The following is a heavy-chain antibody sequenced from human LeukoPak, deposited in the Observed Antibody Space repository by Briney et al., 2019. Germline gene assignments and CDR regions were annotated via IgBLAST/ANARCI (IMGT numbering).Heavy chain of an antibody. D-gene: IGHD3-16*02. CDR3: ARDKDDYVWGTYRW. J-gene: IGHJ4*02. CDR1: GYSISSGYY. Sequence: SETLSLTCAVSGYSISSGYYWGWVRQAPGKRLEWIVSIYHTGSTDYNPSLKSRLTISVDMSKNQFSLNLRSVTAADTAVYYCARDKDDYVWGTYRWWGQGMLVTVSS. V-gene: IGHV4-38-2*01. CDR2: IYHTGST.